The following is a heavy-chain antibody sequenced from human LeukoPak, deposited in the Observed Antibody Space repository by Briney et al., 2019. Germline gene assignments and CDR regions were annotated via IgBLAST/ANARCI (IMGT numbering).Heavy chain of an antibody. Sequence: GGSLRLSCAASGFTFSSYGMHWVRQAPGKGLEWITVISYDGSNEYYANSVKGRFTISRDNSKITLYLQMNSLRAEDTAVYYCVKGYYDFDYWGQGTLVTVSS. CDR1: GFTFSSYG. D-gene: IGHD3-3*01. CDR3: VKGYYDFDY. CDR2: ISYDGSNE. J-gene: IGHJ4*02. V-gene: IGHV3-30*18.